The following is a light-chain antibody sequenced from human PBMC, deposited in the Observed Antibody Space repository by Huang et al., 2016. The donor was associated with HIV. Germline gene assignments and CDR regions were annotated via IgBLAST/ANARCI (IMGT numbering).Light chain of an antibody. CDR3: QQRSNRPLT. V-gene: IGKV3-11*01. J-gene: IGKJ4*01. Sequence: ELVLTQSPATLSLSPGERATLSCSASQSVNTFLAWYQQKPGQAPRLLIYDAANRATGSPAMFSGSGAGTDFTLTISSLEPEDFAVYYCQQRSNRPLTFGGGTKVEIK. CDR2: DAA. CDR1: QSVNTF.